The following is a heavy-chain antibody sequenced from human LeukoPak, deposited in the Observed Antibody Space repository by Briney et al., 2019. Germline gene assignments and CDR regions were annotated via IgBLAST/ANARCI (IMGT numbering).Heavy chain of an antibody. CDR2: INHSGST. V-gene: IGHV4-34*01. J-gene: IGHJ4*02. CDR1: GGSFSGYY. Sequence: SETLSLTCAVYGGSFSGYYWSWIRQSPGKGRESIGEINHSGSTNYNPSLKSRVSISGEKSKNQFSLTLSSVTAADTAVYYCARGIVGATRGLFDYWGQGMLVTVSS. CDR3: ARGIVGATRGLFDY. D-gene: IGHD1-26*01.